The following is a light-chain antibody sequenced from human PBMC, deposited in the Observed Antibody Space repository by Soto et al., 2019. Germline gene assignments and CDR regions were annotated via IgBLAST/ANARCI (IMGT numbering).Light chain of an antibody. Sequence: EIVLTQSPGTLSLSPGERATLSCRASQSVSSNYLAWYQQKPGQAPRLLFYGASSRATGVPDRFSGSGSGTDFTITISRLEPEDFAVYYCQQYGSSLFTFGPGTKVDFK. V-gene: IGKV3-20*01. CDR1: QSVSSNY. CDR3: QQYGSSLFT. J-gene: IGKJ3*01. CDR2: GAS.